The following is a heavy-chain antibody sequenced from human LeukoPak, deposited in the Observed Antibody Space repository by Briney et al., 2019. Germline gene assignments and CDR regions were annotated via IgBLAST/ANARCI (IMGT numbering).Heavy chain of an antibody. V-gene: IGHV4-38-2*02. CDR2: IYRSGST. D-gene: IGHD6-19*01. CDR1: GYSISNGYY. Sequence: PSETLSLTCTVSGYSISNGYYWDWIRQPPGRGLEWIGNIYRSGSTSYSPSLKSRVTISVDTSKNQFSLKLSSVTAADTAVYYCAREKAYSSGWYNWFDPWGQGTLVTVSS. CDR3: AREKAYSSGWYNWFDP. J-gene: IGHJ5*02.